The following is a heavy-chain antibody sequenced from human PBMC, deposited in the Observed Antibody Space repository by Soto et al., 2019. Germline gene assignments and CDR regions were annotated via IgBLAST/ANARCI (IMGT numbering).Heavy chain of an antibody. CDR2: IYYGGSS. V-gene: IGHV4-59*08. D-gene: IGHD3-10*01. J-gene: IGHJ5*01. CDR1: GDSISTDY. Sequence: SETLSLTFTVSGDSISTDYCSWIRQSPGKGLEWIGTIYYGGSSYYNPSLKSRVTISVDTSKNQFSLKLSSVTAADTAVYYCARLEGYMVRGVIIVDWLDSWGQGTLVTVS. CDR3: ARLEGYMVRGVIIVDWLDS.